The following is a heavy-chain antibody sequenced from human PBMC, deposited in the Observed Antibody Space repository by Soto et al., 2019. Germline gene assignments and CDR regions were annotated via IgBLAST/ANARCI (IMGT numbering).Heavy chain of an antibody. CDR2: IIPILGIA. Sequence: ASVKVSCKASGGTFSSYTISWVRQAPGQGLEWMGRIIPILGIANYAQKFQGRVTITADKSTSTAYMELSSLRSEDTAVYYCAREGSGIYSGYDVNWFDPWGQGTLVTVSS. CDR3: AREGSGIYSGYDVNWFDP. J-gene: IGHJ5*02. CDR1: GGTFSSYT. D-gene: IGHD5-12*01. V-gene: IGHV1-69*04.